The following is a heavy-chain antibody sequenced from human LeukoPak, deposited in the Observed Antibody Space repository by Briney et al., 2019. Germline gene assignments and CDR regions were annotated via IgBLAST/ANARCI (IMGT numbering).Heavy chain of an antibody. CDR2: ISSTSSTM. J-gene: IGHJ5*02. V-gene: IGHV3-48*01. CDR3: ARAVVVVAATLGDP. CDR1: GFTFSSYA. Sequence: GSLRLSCAASGFTFSSYAMHWVRQAPGKGLEWVSYISSTSSTMYYADSVKGRFTISRDNSKNTLYLQMNSLRAEDTAVYYCARAVVVVAATLGDPWGQGTLVTVSS. D-gene: IGHD2-15*01.